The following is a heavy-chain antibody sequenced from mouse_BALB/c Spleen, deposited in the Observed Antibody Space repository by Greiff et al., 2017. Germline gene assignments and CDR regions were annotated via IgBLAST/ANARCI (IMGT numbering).Heavy chain of an antibody. CDR3: ARGDYDGGDY. Sequence: VQLKESGAELVKPGASVKLSCTASGFNIKDTYMHWVKQRPEQGLEWIGRIDPANGNTKYDPKFQGKATITADTSSNTAYLQLSSLTSEDTAVYYCARGDYDGGDYWGQGTTLTVSS. D-gene: IGHD2-4*01. CDR2: IDPANGNT. CDR1: GFNIKDTY. V-gene: IGHV14-3*02. J-gene: IGHJ2*01.